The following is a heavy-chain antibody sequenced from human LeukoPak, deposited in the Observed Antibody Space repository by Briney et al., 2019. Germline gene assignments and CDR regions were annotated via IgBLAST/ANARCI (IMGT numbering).Heavy chain of an antibody. D-gene: IGHD1-26*01. CDR2: ISSNGGST. CDR1: GFTFSSYA. J-gene: IGHJ4*02. Sequence: PGGSLRLSCAASGFTFSSYAMHWVRQAPGRGLEYVSTISSNGGSTYYANSVKGRFTISRDNSKNTLYLQMGSLRAEDMAVYYCARDASSGNYYGSGGIFDYWGQGTLVTVSS. CDR3: ARDASSGNYYGSGGIFDY. V-gene: IGHV3-64*01.